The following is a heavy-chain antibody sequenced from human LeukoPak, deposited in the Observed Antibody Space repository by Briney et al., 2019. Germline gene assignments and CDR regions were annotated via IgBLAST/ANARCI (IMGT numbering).Heavy chain of an antibody. V-gene: IGHV5-51*01. J-gene: IGHJ4*02. CDR1: GYSFTSYW. CDR3: ARRTLGGYDWSLDY. CDR2: IYPGDSDT. D-gene: IGHD5-12*01. Sequence: GESLQISWQGSGYSFTSYWIGWVRQLPGKGLEWMGIIYPGDSDTRYSPSFQGQVTISADKSISTAYLQWSSLKASDTAMYYCARRTLGGYDWSLDYWGQGTLVTVSS.